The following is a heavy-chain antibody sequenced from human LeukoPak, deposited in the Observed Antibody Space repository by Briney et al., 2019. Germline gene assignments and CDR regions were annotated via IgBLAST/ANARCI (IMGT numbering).Heavy chain of an antibody. D-gene: IGHD1-26*01. V-gene: IGHV3-48*03. J-gene: IGHJ3*02. CDR3: ARSILVGATGAFDI. CDR1: GFTFSSYE. Sequence: PGGSLRLSCAASGFTFSSYEMNWVRQAPGKGLEWVSYISTTGSTIYYADSVKGRFTISRDNARSSLFLSMSSLRAEDTALYYCARSILVGATGAFDIWGQGTMVTVS. CDR2: ISTTGSTI.